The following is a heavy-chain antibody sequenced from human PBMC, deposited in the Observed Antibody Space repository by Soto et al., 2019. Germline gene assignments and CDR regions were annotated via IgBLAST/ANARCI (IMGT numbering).Heavy chain of an antibody. CDR1: GFTFDDYA. Sequence: EVQLVESGGGLVQPGRSLRLSGAASGFTFDDYAMHWVRQAPGKGLEWVSGINWNGGSIGYADSVKGRFTISRDNAKNSLYLQMDSLRAEDTALYYCAKGFRRFDYFDYWGQGTLVTVSS. V-gene: IGHV3-9*01. J-gene: IGHJ4*02. CDR3: AKGFRRFDYFDY. CDR2: INWNGGSI.